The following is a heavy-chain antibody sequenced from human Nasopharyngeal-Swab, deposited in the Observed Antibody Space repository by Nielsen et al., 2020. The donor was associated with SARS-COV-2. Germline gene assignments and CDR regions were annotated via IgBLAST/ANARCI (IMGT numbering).Heavy chain of an antibody. CDR3: ARERGGGYGDY. Sequence: GESLKISCGTSGFTFSPYTMTWVRQAPGKGLQWISYITSGNSVQYADSVRGRFTISRDNAKNSLYLQMNSLTAEDTAVYYCARERGGGYGDYWGQGTLVTVSS. J-gene: IGHJ4*02. CDR2: ITSGNSV. CDR1: GFTFSPYT. D-gene: IGHD5-12*01. V-gene: IGHV3-48*04.